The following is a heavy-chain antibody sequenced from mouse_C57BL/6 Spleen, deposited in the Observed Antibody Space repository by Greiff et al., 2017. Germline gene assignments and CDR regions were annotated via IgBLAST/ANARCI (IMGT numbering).Heavy chain of an antibody. CDR2: INPSTGGT. V-gene: IGHV1-42*01. J-gene: IGHJ4*01. D-gene: IGHD2-1*01. CDR3: ARADGNYDAMDY. CDR1: GYSFTGYY. Sequence: VQLQQSGPELVKPGASVKISCKASGYSFTGYYMNWVKQSPEKSLEWIGEINPSTGGTTYNQKFKAKATLTVDKSSSTAYMQLKSLTSEDSAVYYCARADGNYDAMDYWGQGTSVTVSS.